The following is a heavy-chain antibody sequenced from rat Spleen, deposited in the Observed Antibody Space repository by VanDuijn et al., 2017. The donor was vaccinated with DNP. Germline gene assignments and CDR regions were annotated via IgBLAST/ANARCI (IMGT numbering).Heavy chain of an antibody. D-gene: IGHD1-2*01. Sequence: EVQLVESGGGLAQPGRSLKLSCAASGFTFSDYNMAWLRQAPRKGLEWVATIIYDGTRTYYRDSVQGRFTISRDNAKSTLYLQMNSLKSEDTATYYCARGSSSIYWYFDFRGPGTMVTVSS. CDR2: IIYDGTRT. V-gene: IGHV5S10*01. CDR3: ARGSSSIYWYFDF. J-gene: IGHJ1*01. CDR1: GFTFSDYN.